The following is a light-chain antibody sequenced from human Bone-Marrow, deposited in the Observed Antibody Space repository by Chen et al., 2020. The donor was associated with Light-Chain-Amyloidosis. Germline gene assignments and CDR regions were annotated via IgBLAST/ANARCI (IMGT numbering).Light chain of an antibody. CDR3: QVWDRSSDSPV. CDR1: NIGSTS. CDR2: DDS. V-gene: IGLV3-21*02. Sequence: SYVLTQPSSVSVAPGQTATIACGGNNIGSTSVHWYQQTPGQAPLLVVYDDSDRPSGIPVRLSGSNSGNTATLTSSRVEAGDEADYYCQVWDRSSDSPVFGGGTKLTVL. J-gene: IGLJ3*02.